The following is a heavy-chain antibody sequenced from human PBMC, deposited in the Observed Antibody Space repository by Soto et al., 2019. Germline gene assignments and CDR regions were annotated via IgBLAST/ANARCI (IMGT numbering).Heavy chain of an antibody. Sequence: GESLKISCKGSGYSFTTYWIGWVRQMPGKGLEWVGVIYPGDSDIRFSPSFQGQVTISADMSLITPYLQWSSLGVSDTAMYYRARKEYSYDTTPFGYWGQGTTVTVSS. V-gene: IGHV5-51*01. J-gene: IGHJ4*02. D-gene: IGHD5-18*01. CDR2: IYPGDSDI. CDR1: GYSFTTYW. CDR3: ARKEYSYDTTPFGY.